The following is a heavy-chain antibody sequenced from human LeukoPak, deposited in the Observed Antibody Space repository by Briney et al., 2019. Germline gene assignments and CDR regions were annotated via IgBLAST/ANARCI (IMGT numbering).Heavy chain of an antibody. CDR1: GFTFSSYA. CDR3: AKDLSSSHVSEYFDY. CDR2: ISGSGGST. J-gene: IGHJ4*02. V-gene: IGHV3-23*01. Sequence: GGSLRLSCAASGFTFSSYAMSWVRQAPGKGLGWVSVISGSGGSTYYADSVKGRFTISRDNSKNTLYLQMNSLRAEDTAVYYCAKDLSSSHVSEYFDYWGLGTLVTVSS. D-gene: IGHD6-6*01.